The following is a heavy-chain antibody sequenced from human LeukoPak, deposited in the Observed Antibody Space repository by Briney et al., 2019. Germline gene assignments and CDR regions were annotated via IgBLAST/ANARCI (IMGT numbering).Heavy chain of an antibody. CDR2: TYYSGST. CDR1: GGSISTYY. D-gene: IGHD5-24*01. CDR3: AREEMGIDYFDY. Sequence: SETLSLTCTVSGGSISTYYWSWIRQPPGKGLEWIGNTYYSGSTIYNPSLKSRVTISVDTSKNQFSLKLSSVTAADTAVYYCAREEMGIDYFDYWGQGTLVTVSS. V-gene: IGHV4-59*12. J-gene: IGHJ4*02.